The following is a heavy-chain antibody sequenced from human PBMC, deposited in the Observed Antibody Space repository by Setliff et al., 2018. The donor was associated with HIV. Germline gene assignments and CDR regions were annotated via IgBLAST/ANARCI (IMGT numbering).Heavy chain of an antibody. CDR3: ARDLRGSNFGVSEY. CDR2: ITSSSDTT. D-gene: IGHD1-26*01. V-gene: IGHV3-48*01. J-gene: IGHJ4*02. CDR1: GFTLSDHF. Sequence: PGGSLRLSCAASGFTLSDHFMDWVRQAPGKGLEWVSYITSSSDTTYYGDSVQGRFTTSRDNAKNSLYLQMNSLRAEDTAMYFCARDLRGSNFGVSEYWGQGTPVTVSS.